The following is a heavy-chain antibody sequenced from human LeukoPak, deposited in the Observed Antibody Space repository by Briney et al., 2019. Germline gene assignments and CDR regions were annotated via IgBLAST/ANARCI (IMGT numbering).Heavy chain of an antibody. CDR3: ETYYYDSSGYGDFDY. CDR1: GFTFSSYA. D-gene: IGHD3-22*01. V-gene: IGHV3-21*01. J-gene: IGHJ4*02. CDR2: VQGNGIET. Sequence: GGSLRLSCAASGFTFSSYAMTWVRQAPGKGLEWVSTVQGNGIETYYAESVKGRFTISRDNAKNSLYLQMNSLRAEDTAVYYCETYYYDSSGYGDFDYWGQGTLVAASS.